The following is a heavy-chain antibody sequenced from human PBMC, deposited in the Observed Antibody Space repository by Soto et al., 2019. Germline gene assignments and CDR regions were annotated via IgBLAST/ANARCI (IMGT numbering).Heavy chain of an antibody. D-gene: IGHD5-12*01. J-gene: IGHJ4*02. CDR3: ARHPYYSGYDPIDY. CDR2: IYYSGST. Sequence: TLSLTCTVSGGSVSSSSYYWGWIRQPPGKGLEWIGSIYYSGSTYYNPSLKSRVTISVDTSKNQFSLKLSSVTAADTAVYYCARHPYYSGYDPIDYWGQGTLVTVSS. CDR1: GGSVSSSSYY. V-gene: IGHV4-39*01.